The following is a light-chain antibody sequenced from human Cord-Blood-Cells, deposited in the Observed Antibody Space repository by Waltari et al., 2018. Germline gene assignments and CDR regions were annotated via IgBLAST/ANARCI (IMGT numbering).Light chain of an antibody. CDR1: SSDVGGYNY. Sequence: QSALTQPPSASGSPGQSVTISCTGTSSDVGGYNYVSWYQQHPGKAPKLMIYGVSKLPSGVPDRVSGCKSGNTASLTVSGLQAEDEADYYCSSDAGSNSYVFGTGTKVTVL. CDR3: SSDAGSNSYV. CDR2: GVS. V-gene: IGLV2-8*01. J-gene: IGLJ1*01.